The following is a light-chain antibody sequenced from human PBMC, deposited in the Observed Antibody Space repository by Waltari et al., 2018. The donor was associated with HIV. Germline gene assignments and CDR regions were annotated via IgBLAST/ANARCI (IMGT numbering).Light chain of an antibody. J-gene: IGLJ2*01. CDR1: SSNIGAGFD. CDR3: QSYDSSLSGLL. V-gene: IGLV1-40*01. Sequence: QSVLTQPPSVSGAPGPRVTISCTGSSSNIGAGFDVHWYQQLPGTAPKLLLYGKTNRPSGVPDRFSGSKSGTSASLAITGLQAEDESDYYCQSYDSSLSGLLFGGGTKLTVL. CDR2: GKT.